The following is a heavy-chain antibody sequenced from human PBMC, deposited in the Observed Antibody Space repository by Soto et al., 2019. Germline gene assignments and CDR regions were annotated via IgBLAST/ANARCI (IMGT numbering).Heavy chain of an antibody. CDR2: IYPGDSDT. CDR3: ARHGGYCSSTSCQGNFDY. D-gene: IGHD2-2*01. Sequence: GESLKISCKGSGYSFTSYWIGWVRQMPGKGLEWMGIIYPGDSDTRYSPSFQGQVTISADKSISTAYLQWSSLKASDTAVYYCARHGGYCSSTSCQGNFDYWGQGTLVTVSS. V-gene: IGHV5-51*01. CDR1: GYSFTSYW. J-gene: IGHJ4*02.